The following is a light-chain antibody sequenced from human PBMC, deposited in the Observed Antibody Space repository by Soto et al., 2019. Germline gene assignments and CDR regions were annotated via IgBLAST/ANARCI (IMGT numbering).Light chain of an antibody. V-gene: IGKV3-20*01. CDR2: CXS. CDR1: PTFSGNY. J-gene: IGKJ5*01. Sequence: EIVLTQSPGTLSLSAGDRATVAXRASPTFSGNYLAWCQYKPGXAPRXXXACXSRMATGSPDRFSGGGPVTDFTLTISRLDPDDFAVYFCQQYAGPPTTFGQGTRLEIK. CDR3: QQYAGPPTT.